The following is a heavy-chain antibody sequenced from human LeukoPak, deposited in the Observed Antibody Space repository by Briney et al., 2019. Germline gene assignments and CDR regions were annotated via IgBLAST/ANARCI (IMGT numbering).Heavy chain of an antibody. CDR1: SFIVSTSH. D-gene: IGHD2/OR15-2a*01. Sequence: PGGSLRLSCAASSFIVSTSHMTWVRQTPGKGLEWVPVIYSDGSFGRTFYADSVKGRFTISRDNSRNTVYLQMNSLRADDTAVYYCARGRNYFPIDYWGQGTLVTVSS. CDR2: IYSDGSFGRT. J-gene: IGHJ4*02. V-gene: IGHV3-53*01. CDR3: ARGRNYFPIDY.